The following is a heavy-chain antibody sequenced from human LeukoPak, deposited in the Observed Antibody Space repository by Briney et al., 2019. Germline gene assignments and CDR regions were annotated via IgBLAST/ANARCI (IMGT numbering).Heavy chain of an antibody. V-gene: IGHV3-23*01. Sequence: PGGSLRLSCAASGFTFSSYGMSWVRQAPGKGLEWVSAISGSGGSTYYADSVKGRFTISGDNSKNTLYLQMNSLRAEDTAVYYCAKVARGSGSYILGYMDVWGKGTTVTISS. J-gene: IGHJ6*03. CDR3: AKVARGSGSYILGYMDV. CDR2: ISGSGGST. D-gene: IGHD3-10*01. CDR1: GFTFSSYG.